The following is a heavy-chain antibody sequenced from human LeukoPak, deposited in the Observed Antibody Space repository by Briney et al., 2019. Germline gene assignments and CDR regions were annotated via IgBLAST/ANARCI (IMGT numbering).Heavy chain of an antibody. Sequence: PGGSLRLSCAASGLTFSSYWMHWVRQAPGKGLVWVSRINTDGSTINYADSVKGRFTISRDNAKNTLYLQMNSLRAEDTAVYYCARAVTIATRSTGYWGQGTLVTVSS. CDR1: GLTFSSYW. V-gene: IGHV3-74*01. D-gene: IGHD6-6*01. J-gene: IGHJ4*02. CDR3: ARAVTIATRSTGY. CDR2: INTDGSTI.